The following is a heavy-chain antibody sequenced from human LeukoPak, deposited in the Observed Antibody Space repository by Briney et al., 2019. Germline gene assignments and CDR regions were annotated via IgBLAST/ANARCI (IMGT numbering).Heavy chain of an antibody. J-gene: IGHJ6*03. V-gene: IGHV3-9*01. CDR1: GFTFDDYA. D-gene: IGHD2-2*01. Sequence: PGGSLRLSCAASGFTFDDYAMHWVRQAPGKGLEWVSGISWNSGSIGYADSVKGRFTISRDNAKNSLYLQMNSLRAEDTAVYYCARDGDYCSSTSCYFYYYYYMDVWGKGTTVTVSS. CDR2: ISWNSGSI. CDR3: ARDGDYCSSTSCYFYYYYYMDV.